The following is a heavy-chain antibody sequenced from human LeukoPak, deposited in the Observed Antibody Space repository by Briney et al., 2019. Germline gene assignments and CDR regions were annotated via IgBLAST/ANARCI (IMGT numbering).Heavy chain of an antibody. Sequence: PGGSLRLSCAASGFTFSSYGMSWVRQAPGKGLEWVSAISGSGGSTYYADSVKGRFTISRDNSKNTLYLQMNSLRAEDTAVYYCARPDAPLAAAGTRGAFDIWGQGTMVTVSS. CDR2: ISGSGGST. D-gene: IGHD6-13*01. CDR1: GFTFSSYG. V-gene: IGHV3-23*01. J-gene: IGHJ3*02. CDR3: ARPDAPLAAAGTRGAFDI.